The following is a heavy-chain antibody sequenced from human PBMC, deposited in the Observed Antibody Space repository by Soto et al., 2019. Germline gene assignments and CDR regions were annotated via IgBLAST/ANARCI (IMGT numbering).Heavy chain of an antibody. J-gene: IGHJ4*02. Sequence: PSETLSLTCTVSGGPFSRGGYYWSWIRQHPGKGLECIGYIFYTGSTNYNPSLKSRVTMSVDTSKNQFSLKLSSVTAADTAVYYCARGWGRIFDYWGQGTLVTVSS. V-gene: IGHV4-31*03. CDR1: GGPFSRGGYY. D-gene: IGHD7-27*01. CDR3: ARGWGRIFDY. CDR2: IFYTGST.